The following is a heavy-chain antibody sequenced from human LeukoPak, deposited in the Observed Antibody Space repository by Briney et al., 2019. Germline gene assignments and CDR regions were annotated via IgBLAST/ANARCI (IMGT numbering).Heavy chain of an antibody. D-gene: IGHD6-6*01. Sequence: ASVKDSCKASLYTFTGYYMHGLRQAPGKGREWMGWINPNSGCTHYPQKLQGRLTMTMDTQISTASMELSRLTADETHGRYFARASYYFDYWGQGTLVTVSS. CDR2: INPNSGCT. V-gene: IGHV1-2*02. J-gene: IGHJ4*02. CDR1: LYTFTGYY. CDR3: ARASYYFDY.